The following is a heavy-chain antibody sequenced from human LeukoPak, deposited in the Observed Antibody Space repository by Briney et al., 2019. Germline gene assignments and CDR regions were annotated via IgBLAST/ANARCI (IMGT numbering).Heavy chain of an antibody. CDR3: ARDKVTGATKFDY. Sequence: GGSLRLSCAGSGFTFSTYWMSWVRQTPGKGLERVANIKQDGSEIYYVDSVKGRFTISRDNAKNSLYLQMNSLRAEDTAVYYCARDKVTGATKFDYWGQGTLVTVSS. J-gene: IGHJ4*02. CDR1: GFTFSTYW. D-gene: IGHD1-26*01. CDR2: IKQDGSEI. V-gene: IGHV3-7*04.